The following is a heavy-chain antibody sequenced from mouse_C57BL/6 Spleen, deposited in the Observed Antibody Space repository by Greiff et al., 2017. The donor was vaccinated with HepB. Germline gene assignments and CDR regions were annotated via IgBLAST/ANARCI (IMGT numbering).Heavy chain of an antibody. CDR3: ARGVYYDYLDY. V-gene: IGHV1-69*01. D-gene: IGHD2-4*01. CDR2: IDPSDSYT. J-gene: IGHJ2*01. Sequence: QVQLKQPGAELVMPGASVKLSCKASGYTFTSYWMHWVKQRPGQDLEWIGEIDPSDSYTNYNQKFKGKSTLTVDKSSSTAYMQLSSLTSEDSAVYYCARGVYYDYLDYWGQGTTLTVSS. CDR1: GYTFTSYW.